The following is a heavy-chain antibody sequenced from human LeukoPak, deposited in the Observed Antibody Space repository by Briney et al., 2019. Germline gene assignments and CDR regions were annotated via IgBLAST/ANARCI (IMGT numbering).Heavy chain of an antibody. CDR3: ATDKYGDFGYSFDY. CDR1: GGYISSAIYY. Sequence: PSQTLSLTCTVSGGYISSAIYYWTWIRQPAGKGLEWIGRIDTSGTDYNTSLKSRVTISLDTSKNQFSLILSSVTAADTAVYYCATDKYGDFGYSFDYWGQGTLVTVSS. J-gene: IGHJ4*02. D-gene: IGHD4-17*01. V-gene: IGHV4-61*02. CDR2: IDTSGT.